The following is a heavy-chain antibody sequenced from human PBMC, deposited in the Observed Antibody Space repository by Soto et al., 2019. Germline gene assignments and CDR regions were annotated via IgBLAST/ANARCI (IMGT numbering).Heavy chain of an antibody. CDR1: GYTLTELS. CDR3: ARLVSSITGELPENDY. CDR2: FDPEDGET. V-gene: IGHV1-24*01. J-gene: IGHJ4*02. D-gene: IGHD7-27*01. Sequence: ASVKVSCKVSGYTLTELSMHWVRQAPGKGLEWMGGFDPEDGETIYAQKFQGRVTMTEDTSTDTAYMELSSLRSEDTAVYYCARLVSSITGELPENDYWGQGTLVTVSS.